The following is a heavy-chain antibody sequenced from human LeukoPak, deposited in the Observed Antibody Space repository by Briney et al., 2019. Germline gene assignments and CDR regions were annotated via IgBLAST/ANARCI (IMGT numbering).Heavy chain of an antibody. V-gene: IGHV3-23*01. J-gene: IGHJ4*02. Sequence: GGSLRLSCAASGFTFSSYAMGWVRQAPGRGLEWVSTISGSGGATYYADSVKGRFTISRDNSKNTLDLQMNSLRAEDTAVYYCAKGGRYDFWSGYYSYFDYWGQGTLVTVSS. CDR2: ISGSGGAT. CDR3: AKGGRYDFWSGYYSYFDY. D-gene: IGHD3-3*01. CDR1: GFTFSSYA.